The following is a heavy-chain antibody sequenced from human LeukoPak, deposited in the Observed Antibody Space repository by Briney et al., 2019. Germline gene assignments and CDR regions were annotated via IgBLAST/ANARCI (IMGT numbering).Heavy chain of an antibody. CDR3: ARDYCSSTSCYSDLDY. V-gene: IGHV4-4*02. Sequence: SETLPLTCAVSGGSISSSNWRRWVRQSPGKGLEWIREIYHSGSTNYNPSLKSRVTISGDKSKNQLSLKLTTVTAADKAMYHYARDYCSSTSCYSDLDYWGQGILVTVSS. CDR1: GGSISSSNW. J-gene: IGHJ4*02. D-gene: IGHD2-2*01. CDR2: IYHSGST.